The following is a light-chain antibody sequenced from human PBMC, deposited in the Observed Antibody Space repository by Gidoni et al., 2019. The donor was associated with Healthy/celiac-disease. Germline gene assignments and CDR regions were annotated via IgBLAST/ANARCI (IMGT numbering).Light chain of an antibody. Sequence: EIVMTQSPATLSVSPGERATLSCRASQSVSSNLAWYQQKPGQAPRLLISGASTRATGIPARFSGSGSGTEFTLTIRRLQSADFAVYYCQQYNNWPPLTFGGGTKVEIK. CDR1: QSVSSN. CDR3: QQYNNWPPLT. V-gene: IGKV3-15*01. CDR2: GAS. J-gene: IGKJ4*01.